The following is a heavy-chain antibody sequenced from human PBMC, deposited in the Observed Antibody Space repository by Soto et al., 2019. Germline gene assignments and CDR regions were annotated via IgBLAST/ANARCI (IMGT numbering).Heavy chain of an antibody. CDR2: IYYSGST. J-gene: IGHJ5*02. CDR1: GGSISSGGYY. V-gene: IGHV4-31*03. Sequence: SETLSLTCTVSGGSISSGGYYWSWIRQHPGKGLEWIGYIYYSGSTYYNPSLKSRVTISVDTSKNQFSLKLSSVTAADTAVYYCAREKSLMFEDHHWFDPWGQGTLVTVSS. D-gene: IGHD2-15*01. CDR3: AREKSLMFEDHHWFDP.